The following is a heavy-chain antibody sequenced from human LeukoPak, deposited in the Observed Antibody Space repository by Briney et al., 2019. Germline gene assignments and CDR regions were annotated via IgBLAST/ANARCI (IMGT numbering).Heavy chain of an antibody. CDR3: ARDRYSSGWYVPAY. CDR2: ISAYNGNT. D-gene: IGHD6-19*01. CDR1: GGTFSSYA. Sequence: ASVKVSCKASGGTFSSYAISGVRPAPGQGRGGKGWISAYNGNTNYAQKLQGRVTMTTDTSTSTAYMELRSLRSDDTAVYYCARDRYSSGWYVPAYWGQGTLVTVSS. V-gene: IGHV1-18*01. J-gene: IGHJ4*02.